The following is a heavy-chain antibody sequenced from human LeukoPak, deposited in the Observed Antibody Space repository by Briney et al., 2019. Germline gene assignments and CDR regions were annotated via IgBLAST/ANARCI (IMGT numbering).Heavy chain of an antibody. CDR1: GFTFSSYA. CDR3: AKVSSSSGIRYFDY. Sequence: GGSLRLSCAASGFTFSSYAMSWVRQAPGKGLGWVSAISGSGGSTYYADSVKGRFTISRDNSKNTLYLQMNSLRAEDTAVYYCAKVSSSSGIRYFDYWGQGTLVTVSS. D-gene: IGHD6-6*01. V-gene: IGHV3-23*01. CDR2: ISGSGGST. J-gene: IGHJ4*02.